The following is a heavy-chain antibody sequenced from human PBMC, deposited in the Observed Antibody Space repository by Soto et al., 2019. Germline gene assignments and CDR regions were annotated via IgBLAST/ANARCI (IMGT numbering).Heavy chain of an antibody. J-gene: IGHJ3*02. CDR2: IVVGSGNT. CDR1: GFTFTSSA. CDR3: ARVMPYDSSGPPYFDI. V-gene: IGHV1-58*02. D-gene: IGHD3-22*01. Sequence: ASVKVSCKASGFTFTSSAMQWVRQARGQRLEWIGWIVVGSGNTNYAQKFQERVTITRDMSTSTAYMELSRLRSEDTAVYYCARVMPYDSSGPPYFDIWGQGTMVTVSS.